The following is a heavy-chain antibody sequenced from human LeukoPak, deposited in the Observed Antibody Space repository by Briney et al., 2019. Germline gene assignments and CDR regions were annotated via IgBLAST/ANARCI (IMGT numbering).Heavy chain of an antibody. Sequence: PVGSLSLSCAASGFTFSSEAISCGRQAPGKGVEWVSAICSSGGSTYYADSVKGRFTISRDNSKNTLYLQMNSLRAEDTAVYYCARDPFGIGRLGYWGQGTLVTVSS. CDR3: ARDPFGIGRLGY. D-gene: IGHD3-10*01. CDR2: ICSSGGST. CDR1: GFTFSSEA. V-gene: IGHV3-23*01. J-gene: IGHJ4*02.